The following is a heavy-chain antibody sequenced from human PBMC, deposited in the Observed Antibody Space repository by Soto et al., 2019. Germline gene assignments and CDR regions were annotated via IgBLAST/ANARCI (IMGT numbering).Heavy chain of an antibody. Sequence: ASVKVSCNAPGYTFTGYYMHWVRQAPGQGLKWMGWINPNSGGTNYAQKFQGRVTMTRDTSISTAYMELSRLRSDDTAVYYCARGAGVPAATQDAFDIWGQGTMVTVSS. V-gene: IGHV1-2*02. J-gene: IGHJ3*02. CDR1: GYTFTGYY. CDR2: INPNSGGT. D-gene: IGHD2-2*01. CDR3: ARGAGVPAATQDAFDI.